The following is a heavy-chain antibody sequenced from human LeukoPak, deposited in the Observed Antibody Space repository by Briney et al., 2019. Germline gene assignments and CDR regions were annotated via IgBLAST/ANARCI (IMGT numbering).Heavy chain of an antibody. V-gene: IGHV4-30-4*01. CDR2: IYYSGST. J-gene: IGHJ4*02. CDR1: GGSLNSGDYY. D-gene: IGHD2-15*01. CDR3: ARKVVADTAFDF. Sequence: SETLSLTCTVSGGSLNSGDYYWTWTRQPPGKGLEWIGYIYYSGSTYYNPSLKSRVTISIDTSKKQFLLDLSSVTAADTAVYYCARKVVADTAFDFWGQGTLVTVSS.